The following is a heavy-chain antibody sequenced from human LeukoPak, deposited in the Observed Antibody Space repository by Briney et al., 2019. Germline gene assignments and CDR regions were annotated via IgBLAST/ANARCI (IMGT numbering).Heavy chain of an antibody. CDR2: IYYSGST. D-gene: IGHD3-22*01. CDR3: ARGADSSGYYSIFYFDY. Sequence: SETLSLTCTVSGGSISSYYWNWIRQPPGKGLEWIGYIYYSGSTNYNPSLKSRVTISVDTSKNQFSLKLSSVTAADTAVYYCARGADSSGYYSIFYFDYWGQGTLVTVSP. J-gene: IGHJ4*02. V-gene: IGHV4-59*01. CDR1: GGSISSYY.